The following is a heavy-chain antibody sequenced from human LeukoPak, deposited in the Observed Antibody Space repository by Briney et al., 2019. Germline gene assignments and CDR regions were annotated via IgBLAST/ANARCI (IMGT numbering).Heavy chain of an antibody. Sequence: GGSLRLSCAASGFTFSSYWMSWVRQAPGKGLEWVANIKQDGSEKYYVDSVKGRFTISRDNAKNSLYLQMNSLRAEDTAVYYCARTYDFWSGYYYYGMEVWGQGTTVTVSS. CDR3: ARTYDFWSGYYYYGMEV. V-gene: IGHV3-7*03. CDR1: GFTFSSYW. CDR2: IKQDGSEK. D-gene: IGHD3-3*01. J-gene: IGHJ6*02.